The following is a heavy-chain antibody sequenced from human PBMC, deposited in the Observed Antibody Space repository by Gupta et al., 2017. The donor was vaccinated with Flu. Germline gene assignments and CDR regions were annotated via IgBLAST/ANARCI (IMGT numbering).Heavy chain of an antibody. CDR3: ARDLNWDSY. CDR1: RFRSGTYC. V-gene: IGHV3-7*01. Sequence: EVQLVECGGGLVQPGGSLGLSRGAYRFRSGTYCMTWVRQAPGKGLKWVASINPDGSEKYYLDSVEGQFTISRDNAKNSLYLQMSSLRGDDTALYYCARDLNWDSYWGQGTQVTVSS. D-gene: IGHD1-7*01. J-gene: IGHJ4*02. CDR2: INPDGSEK.